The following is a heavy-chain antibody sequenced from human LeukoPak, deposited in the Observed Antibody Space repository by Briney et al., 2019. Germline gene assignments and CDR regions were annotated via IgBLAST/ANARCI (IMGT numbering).Heavy chain of an antibody. J-gene: IGHJ6*03. D-gene: IGHD2-21*02. CDR3: ARLRGDRPYYYYYMDV. CDR2: ISSSSSYI. CDR1: GFTFSTYA. Sequence: PGGSLRLSCVASGFTFSTYAMSWVRQAPGKGLEWVSSISSSSSYIYYADSVKGRFTISRDNAKNSLYLQMNNLRAEDTAVYYCARLRGDRPYYYYYMDVWGKGTTVTVSS. V-gene: IGHV3-21*01.